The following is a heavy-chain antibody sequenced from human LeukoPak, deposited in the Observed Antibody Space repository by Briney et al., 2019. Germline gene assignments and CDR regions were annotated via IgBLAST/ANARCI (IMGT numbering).Heavy chain of an antibody. J-gene: IGHJ4*02. CDR2: FDPGMAET. D-gene: IGHD4-17*01. Sequence: APVTVSCKVSGYSLSELTMHWVRHAPGKGLEWMGGFDPGMAETIYAETFQGRITMTEDTSTDTAYMELSSLRSEDTAVYYCAPGHEYGLLDYWGQGTLVTVSS. V-gene: IGHV1-24*01. CDR3: APGHEYGLLDY. CDR1: GYSLSELT.